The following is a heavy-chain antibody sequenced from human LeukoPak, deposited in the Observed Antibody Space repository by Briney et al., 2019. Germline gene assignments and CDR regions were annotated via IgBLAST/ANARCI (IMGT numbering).Heavy chain of an antibody. J-gene: IGHJ4*02. CDR3: TRGGIAVVFFDY. D-gene: IGHD6-19*01. Sequence: GGSLRLSCTASGFTFGDYAMSWVRQAPGKGLEWVGFIRSKAYGETPEYAASVKGRVTISRDDSKSTAYLQMNSLKTEDTALYYCTRGGIAVVFFDYWGQGTLVTVSS. V-gene: IGHV3-49*04. CDR2: IRSKAYGETP. CDR1: GFTFGDYA.